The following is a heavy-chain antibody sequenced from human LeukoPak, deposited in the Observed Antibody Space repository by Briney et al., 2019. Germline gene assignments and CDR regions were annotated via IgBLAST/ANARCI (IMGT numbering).Heavy chain of an antibody. Sequence: SETLSLTCTVSGGSISSYYWSWIRQPPGKGLEWIGYIYYSGSTNYNASLTNRVTISVDTPKNQFSLKLSSVTAADTAVYYCAREVGYCSGGSCYSYFDYWGQGTLVTVSS. J-gene: IGHJ4*02. CDR3: AREVGYCSGGSCYSYFDY. D-gene: IGHD2-15*01. V-gene: IGHV4-59*01. CDR2: IYYSGST. CDR1: GGSISSYY.